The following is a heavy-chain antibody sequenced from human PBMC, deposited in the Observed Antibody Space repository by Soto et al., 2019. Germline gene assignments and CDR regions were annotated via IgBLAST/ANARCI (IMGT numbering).Heavy chain of an antibody. D-gene: IGHD6-19*01. J-gene: IGHJ4*02. CDR2: ISSSSRTV. CDR1: GFTFSSYS. V-gene: IGHV3-48*01. Sequence: EVQLVESGGGSVQPGESLRLSCAPSGFTFSSYSMNWVRQAPGKGPEWVAYISSSSRTVYYADSVKGRFTISRDNANSAVGLQMDSLRPEDTAVYFCARGLSIPIAGLLGYWGQGALVTVSP. CDR3: ARGLSIPIAGLLGY.